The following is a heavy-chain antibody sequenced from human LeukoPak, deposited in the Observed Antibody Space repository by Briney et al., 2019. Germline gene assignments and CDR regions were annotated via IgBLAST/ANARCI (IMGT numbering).Heavy chain of an antibody. CDR1: GFTFSSYG. D-gene: IGHD3-22*01. J-gene: IGHJ4*02. V-gene: IGHV3-33*01. CDR2: IWYDGSNK. CDR3: RLNYYDSSGRDY. Sequence: PGRSLRLSCAASGFTFSSYGMHWVRQAPGKGLEWVAVIWYDGSNKYYADSVKGRFTISRDNSKNTLYLQMNSLRAEDTAVYYCRLNYYDSSGRDYWGQGTLVTVSS.